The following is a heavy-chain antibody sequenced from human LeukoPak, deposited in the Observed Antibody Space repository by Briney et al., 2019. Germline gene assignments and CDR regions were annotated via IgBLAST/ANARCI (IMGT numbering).Heavy chain of an antibody. CDR1: GVTFSDYY. J-gene: IGHJ6*03. D-gene: IGHD3-3*01. Sequence: GGTLRLSCAASGVTFSDYYRSWIRQDPWKGLEWVSYISSGGSTIYYADSVKGRSTISRDNAKNSLYLQMNSLRAEDTAVYYCARGRSGYYLNYYYYYMDVWGKGTTVTVSS. V-gene: IGHV3-11*04. CDR2: ISSGGSTI. CDR3: ARGRSGYYLNYYYYYMDV.